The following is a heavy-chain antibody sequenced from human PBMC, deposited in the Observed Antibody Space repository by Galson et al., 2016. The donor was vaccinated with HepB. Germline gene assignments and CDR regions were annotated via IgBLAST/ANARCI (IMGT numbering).Heavy chain of an antibody. CDR1: GFSLTNRGLC. J-gene: IGHJ4*02. Sequence: PALVKPTQTLTLTCTFSGFSLTNRGLCVSWIRQPPGKALEWLALVDWDDSKYYNTSLRTRLSISRDTSKTQVVLTMADMDPVDTGTYFCARGAWFETYYFDHWSQGTLVTVSS. V-gene: IGHV2-70*01. CDR2: VDWDDSK. D-gene: IGHD3-10*01. CDR3: ARGAWFETYYFDH.